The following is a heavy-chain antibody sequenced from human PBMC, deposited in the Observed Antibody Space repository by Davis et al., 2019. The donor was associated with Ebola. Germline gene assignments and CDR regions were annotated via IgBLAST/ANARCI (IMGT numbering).Heavy chain of an antibody. CDR3: AKDTSNIWFDV. V-gene: IGHV3-23*01. CDR1: GFIFRNYV. D-gene: IGHD1-26*01. Sequence: GESLKISCAASGFIFRNYVMSWVRQAPGKGLEWVSTLGTSADTYYADSVKGRFTISRDNSRNTPYLQMNGLRVEDTAIYYCAKDTSNIWFDVWGQGTMVTVSS. J-gene: IGHJ3*01. CDR2: LGTSADT.